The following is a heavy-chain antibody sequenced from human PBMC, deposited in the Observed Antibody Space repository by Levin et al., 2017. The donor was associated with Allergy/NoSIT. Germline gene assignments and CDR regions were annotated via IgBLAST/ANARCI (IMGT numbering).Heavy chain of an antibody. CDR1: GFTFSNYA. V-gene: IGHV3-23*01. CDR3: AQDQEDDDKGKCDN. CDR2: ITGSGGRT. Sequence: GGSLRLSCAASGFTFSNYAMSWVRQAPGKGLEWVTTITGSGGRTYYADSVKGRFTIARDNSKNTLYLQMNDLRVDDTAVYFCAQDQEDDDKGKCDNWGQGSLVTVSS. D-gene: IGHD1-1*01. J-gene: IGHJ4*02.